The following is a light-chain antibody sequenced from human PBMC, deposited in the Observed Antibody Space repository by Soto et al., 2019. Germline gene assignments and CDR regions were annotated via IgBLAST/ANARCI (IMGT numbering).Light chain of an antibody. V-gene: IGLV1-44*01. CDR3: ASWDDTLNDYV. CDR1: YSNVGANP. J-gene: IGLJ1*01. CDR2: SNN. Sequence: QLVLTQPPSASGTPGQTVTISCSGSYSNVGANPVSWYQQVPGRAPQLLIYSNNQRPAGVPGRFSGSRSDTSASLSISGLQSADEVDYYCASWDDTLNDYVFGTGTQLTVL.